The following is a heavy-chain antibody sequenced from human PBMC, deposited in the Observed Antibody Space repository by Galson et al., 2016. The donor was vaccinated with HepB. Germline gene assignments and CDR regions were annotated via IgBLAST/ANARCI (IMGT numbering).Heavy chain of an antibody. CDR3: VRRGHMGSGWWYVDY. CDR2: ISYDGSDK. Sequence: SLRLSCAASGFTFSSYGMHWVRQAPGKGLEWVAVISYDGSDKYYADSVKGRFTISRDNSKNTLYLQMNSLRAEDTAVCYCVRRGHMGSGWWYVDYWGQGTLVTVSS. J-gene: IGHJ4*02. D-gene: IGHD6-19*01. V-gene: IGHV3-30*03. CDR1: GFTFSSYG.